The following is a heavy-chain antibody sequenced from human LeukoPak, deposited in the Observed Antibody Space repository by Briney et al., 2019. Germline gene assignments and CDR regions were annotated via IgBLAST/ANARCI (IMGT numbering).Heavy chain of an antibody. V-gene: IGHV1-69*05. J-gene: IGHJ6*03. Sequence: SVKVSCKASGGTFSSYAFSWVRQAPGQGLEWMGGIIPIFGTANYAQKFQDRLTITTDESTSTVYMELSSLRPEDTAVYYCASHVDTTMVRVYYYYYLDVWGTGTTVIVSS. CDR2: IIPIFGTA. CDR1: GGTFSSYA. D-gene: IGHD5-18*01. CDR3: ASHVDTTMVRVYYYYYLDV.